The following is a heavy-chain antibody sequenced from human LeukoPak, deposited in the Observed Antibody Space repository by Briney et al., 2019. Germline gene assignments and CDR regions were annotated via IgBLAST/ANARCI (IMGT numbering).Heavy chain of an antibody. CDR3: ARMGGWNQQGDCTGFDY. CDR2: IDWDDDK. D-gene: IGHD2-8*01. CDR1: GFSLSTSGMC. Sequence: SGPTLVKPTQTLTLTCTFSGFSLSTSGMCVSWIRQPPGKALEWLARIDWDDDKYYSTSLKTRLTISKDTSKNQVVLTMTNMDPVDTATYYCARMGGWNQQGDCTGFDYWGQGTLVTVSS. J-gene: IGHJ4*02. V-gene: IGHV2-70*11.